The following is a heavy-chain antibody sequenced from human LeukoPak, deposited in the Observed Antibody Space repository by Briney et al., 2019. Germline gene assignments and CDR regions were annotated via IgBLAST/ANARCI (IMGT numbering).Heavy chain of an antibody. Sequence: GASVNVSCKASGYTFTSYAIHWVRQAPGQRLEWMGRISAGNGNTKYSQNFQGRVTFISNTSATTALMELSSLRSEDAAVYYCARDSGSGNNDYWGQGTLVTVSS. CDR2: ISAGNGNT. V-gene: IGHV1-3*01. CDR3: ARDSGSGNNDY. CDR1: GYTFTSYA. D-gene: IGHD1-26*01. J-gene: IGHJ4*02.